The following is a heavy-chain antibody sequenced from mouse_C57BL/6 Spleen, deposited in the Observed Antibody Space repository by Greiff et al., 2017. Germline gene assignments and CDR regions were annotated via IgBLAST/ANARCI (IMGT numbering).Heavy chain of an antibody. CDR2: IYPGDGDT. CDR1: GYAFSSYW. V-gene: IGHV1-80*01. J-gene: IGHJ2*01. Sequence: VQLQQSGAELVKPGASVKISCKASGYAFSSYWMNWVKQRPGKGLEWIGQIYPGDGDTNYNGKFKGKATLTADKSSSTAYMQLSSLTSEDSAVYVCARGGDWGPSVDYWGQGTTLTVSS. CDR3: ARGGDWGPSVDY. D-gene: IGHD4-1*01.